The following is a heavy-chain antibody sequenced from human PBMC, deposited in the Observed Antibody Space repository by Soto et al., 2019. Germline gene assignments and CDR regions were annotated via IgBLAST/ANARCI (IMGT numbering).Heavy chain of an antibody. CDR1: GYTLTELS. Sequence: ASVKVSCKVSGYTLTELSMHWVRQAPGKGLEWMGGFDPEDGETIYAQKFQGRVTMTEDTSTDTAYMELSSLRSEDTAVYYCATVGDDYGDYYYYGMDVWGQGTKVTVSS. CDR2: FDPEDGET. V-gene: IGHV1-24*01. J-gene: IGHJ6*02. D-gene: IGHD4-17*01. CDR3: ATVGDDYGDYYYYGMDV.